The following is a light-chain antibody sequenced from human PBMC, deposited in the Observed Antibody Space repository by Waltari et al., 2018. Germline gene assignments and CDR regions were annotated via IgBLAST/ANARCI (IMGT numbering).Light chain of an antibody. CDR2: RAS. J-gene: IGKJ4*01. V-gene: IGKV4-1*01. CDR3: KQYSSTPAT. Sequence: DIVMTQYQDSMAVSLGESATINCKSSQSLLNSSNKQNYLAWYQQQPGQPHKLLIYRASTRESGVPDRFIGRGSGTDFPLTISILQAEDVAVYYCKQYSSTPATFGGGTKAEIK. CDR1: QSLLNSSNKQNY.